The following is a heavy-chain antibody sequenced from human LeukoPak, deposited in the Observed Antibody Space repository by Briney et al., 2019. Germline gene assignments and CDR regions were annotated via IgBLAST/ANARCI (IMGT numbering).Heavy chain of an antibody. Sequence: PSETLSLTCTVSGGSISSYYWSWIRQPAGKGLEWIGRIYTSGSTNYNPSLKSRVTISVDTSENQFSLKLSSVTAADTAVYYCAREAEVGAYAYWGQGTLVTVSS. D-gene: IGHD1-26*01. CDR1: GGSISSYY. CDR2: IYTSGST. CDR3: AREAEVGAYAY. J-gene: IGHJ4*02. V-gene: IGHV4-4*07.